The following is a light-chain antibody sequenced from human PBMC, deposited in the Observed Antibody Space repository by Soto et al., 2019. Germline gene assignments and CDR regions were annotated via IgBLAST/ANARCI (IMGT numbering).Light chain of an antibody. CDR1: LDIGND. CDR2: HTS. J-gene: IGKJ1*01. Sequence: DIQVTQSPSSLSASIGDRVSITFRASLDIGNDLDWYQQKPGKAPKRLLYHTSTLQSGVPSRFSGAGSGAEFTLTINGLQSEDFATYFCLQHKSYPWTFGQGTKVDI. V-gene: IGKV1-17*01. CDR3: LQHKSYPWT.